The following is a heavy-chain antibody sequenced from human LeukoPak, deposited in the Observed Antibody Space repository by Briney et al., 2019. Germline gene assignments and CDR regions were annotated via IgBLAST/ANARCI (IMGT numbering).Heavy chain of an antibody. J-gene: IGHJ3*02. D-gene: IGHD2-21*02. V-gene: IGHV4-34*01. CDR2: INHSGST. Sequence: SETLSLTCAVYGGSFSGYYWSWIRQPPGKGLEWIGEINHSGSTNYNPSLKSRVTISVDTSKNQFSLKLSSVTAADTAVYYCARDSTRARAYCGGDCYDAFDIWGQGTMVTVSS. CDR3: ARDSTRARAYCGGDCYDAFDI. CDR1: GGSFSGYY.